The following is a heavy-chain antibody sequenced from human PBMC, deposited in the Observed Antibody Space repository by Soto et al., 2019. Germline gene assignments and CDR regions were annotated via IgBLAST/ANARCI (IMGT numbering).Heavy chain of an antibody. Sequence: EVQLVESGGGLVQPGRSLRLSCAASGFTFDDYAMHWVRQVPGQGLEWVSGISWNSGKIGYVDSVKGRFTISRDSAKNSLHLQMNSLRAEDTALYYCVKDSGSDCCSYYMDVWGIGTTVTVSS. J-gene: IGHJ6*04. CDR3: VKDSGSDCCSYYMDV. CDR1: GFTFDDYA. CDR2: ISWNSGKI. D-gene: IGHD2-21*01. V-gene: IGHV3-9*01.